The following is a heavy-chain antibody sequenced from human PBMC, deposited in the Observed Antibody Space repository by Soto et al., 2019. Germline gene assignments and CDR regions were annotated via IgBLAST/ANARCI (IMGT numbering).Heavy chain of an antibody. CDR3: AARGSRDDYMDV. V-gene: IGHV1-58*01. CDR1: GFTFSSSA. J-gene: IGHJ6*03. CDR2: IVVGTGNT. D-gene: IGHD2-2*01. Sequence: QMQLVQSGPEVRKPGTSVKVSCKASGFTFSSSALQWVRQARGQRLEWIGWIVVGTGNTNYAQKFQERVTITRDMATSTAYMELNSLRSDDTAVYYCAARGSRDDYMDVWGKGTTVSVSS.